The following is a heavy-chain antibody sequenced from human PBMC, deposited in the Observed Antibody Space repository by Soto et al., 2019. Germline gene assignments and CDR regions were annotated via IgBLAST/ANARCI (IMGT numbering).Heavy chain of an antibody. J-gene: IGHJ4*02. V-gene: IGHV3-30-3*01. CDR3: ARDEGWYSSSIY. Sequence: PGGSLRLSCAASGFTFSSYAMHWVRQAPGKGLEWVAVISYDGSNKYYADSVKGRFTISRDNSKNTLYLQMNSLRAEDTAVYYCARDEGWYSSSIYWGQGPMVTVSS. CDR2: ISYDGSNK. CDR1: GFTFSSYA. D-gene: IGHD6-6*01.